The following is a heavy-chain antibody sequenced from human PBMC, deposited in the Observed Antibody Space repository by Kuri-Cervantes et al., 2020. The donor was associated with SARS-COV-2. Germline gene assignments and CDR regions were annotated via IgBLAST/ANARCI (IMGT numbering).Heavy chain of an antibody. Sequence: GGSLRLSCAASGFTFSSYGMHWVRQAPGKGLEWVAFIRYDGSNKYYADSVKGRFTISRDNSKNTLYLQMNSLRAEDTAVYYCAKDQFREQLDPMDVWGKGTTGTVSS. CDR3: AKDQFREQLDPMDV. CDR1: GFTFSSYG. D-gene: IGHD6-6*01. J-gene: IGHJ6*03. CDR2: IRYDGSNK. V-gene: IGHV3-30*02.